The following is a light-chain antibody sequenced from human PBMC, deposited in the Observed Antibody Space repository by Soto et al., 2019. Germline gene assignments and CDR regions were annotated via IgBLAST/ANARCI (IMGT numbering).Light chain of an antibody. CDR3: QQSYSTPFT. J-gene: IGKJ3*01. Sequence: DIPMTQSPSSLSASVGDRVTITCRASQSISSYLNWYQQKPWKAPNLLLYAASSLQSGVPSRFSGSGSGTDFTLTISSLQREDIATYYCQQSYSTPFTFGPGTKVDIK. V-gene: IGKV1-39*01. CDR2: AAS. CDR1: QSISSY.